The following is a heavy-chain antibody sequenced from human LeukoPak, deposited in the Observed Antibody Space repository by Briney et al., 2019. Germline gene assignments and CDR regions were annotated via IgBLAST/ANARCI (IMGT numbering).Heavy chain of an antibody. V-gene: IGHV3-33*01. D-gene: IGHD3-22*01. CDR3: ARDGDTTGYSFDY. CDR1: GFSFSSYG. Sequence: GGSLRLSCGASGFSFSSYGMHWVRQAPGKGLEWVAVIWYDENNKYYADSVKGRFTISRDNSENTLYMQMNSLRAEDTAVYYCARDGDTTGYSFDYWGQGTLVTVSS. CDR2: IWYDENNK. J-gene: IGHJ4*02.